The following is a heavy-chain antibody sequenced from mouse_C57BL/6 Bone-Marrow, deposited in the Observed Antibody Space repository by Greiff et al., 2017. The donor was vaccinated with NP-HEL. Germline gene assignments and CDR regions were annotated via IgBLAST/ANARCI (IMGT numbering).Heavy chain of an antibody. D-gene: IGHD1-1*01. Sequence: QVQLQQPGAELVRPGTSVTLSCKASGYTFTSYWMHWVKQRPGQGLEWIGVIDPSDSYTNYNQKFKGKATLTVDTSSSTAYMQLSSLTSEDSAVYYCARRDGSSYDYAMDYWGQGTSVTVSS. J-gene: IGHJ4*01. CDR1: GYTFTSYW. V-gene: IGHV1-59*01. CDR3: ARRDGSSYDYAMDY. CDR2: IDPSDSYT.